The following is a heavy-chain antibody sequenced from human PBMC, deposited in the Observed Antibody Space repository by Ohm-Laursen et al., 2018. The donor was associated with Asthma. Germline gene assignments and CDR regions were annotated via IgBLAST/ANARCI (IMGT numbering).Heavy chain of an antibody. V-gene: IGHV3-74*01. CDR2: VYGDGSNT. D-gene: IGHD4-17*01. J-gene: IGHJ4*02. Sequence: SLRLSCTASGFTFSSYWMHWLRQDPGKGLVWVSRVYGDGSNTIYADSVKGRFTISRDNAKNTLYLQMNSLRAEDTAVYYCTRGGHYGSYFDYWGQGTLVTVSS. CDR3: TRGGHYGSYFDY. CDR1: GFTFSSYW.